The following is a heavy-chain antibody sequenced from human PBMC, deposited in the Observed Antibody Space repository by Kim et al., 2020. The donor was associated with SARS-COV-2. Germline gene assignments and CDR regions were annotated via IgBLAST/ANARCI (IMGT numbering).Heavy chain of an antibody. CDR3: ASLTTVTTTSYNWFDP. J-gene: IGHJ5*02. D-gene: IGHD4-17*01. CDR2: ISWNSGSI. CDR1: GFTFDDYA. V-gene: IGHV3-9*01. Sequence: GGSLRLSCAASGFTFDDYAMHWVRQAPGKGLEWVSGISWNSGSIGYADSVKGRFTISRDNAKNSLYLQMNSLRAEDTALYYCASLTTVTTTSYNWFDPWG.